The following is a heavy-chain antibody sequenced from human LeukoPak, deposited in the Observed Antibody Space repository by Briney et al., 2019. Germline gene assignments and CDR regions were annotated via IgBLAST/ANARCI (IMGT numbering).Heavy chain of an antibody. V-gene: IGHV1-2*06. CDR2: IIPNSGGT. Sequence: ASVKVSCKASGYTFTAYYMHWVRQAPGQGLEWMGRIIPNSGGTNSGQKFQGRLTMTRDTSISTAYMELSRLSSDDSAVYYCARGDYDTSGYKFDYWGQGTLVTVSS. J-gene: IGHJ4*02. CDR3: ARGDYDTSGYKFDY. D-gene: IGHD3-22*01. CDR1: GYTFTAYY.